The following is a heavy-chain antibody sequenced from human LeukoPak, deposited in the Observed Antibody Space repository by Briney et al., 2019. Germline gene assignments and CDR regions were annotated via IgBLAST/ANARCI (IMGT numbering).Heavy chain of an antibody. CDR3: ARGTGGITRIVVVRDYYFDY. CDR1: GYTFTSYD. V-gene: IGHV1-8*01. CDR2: MNPNSGNT. D-gene: IGHD3-22*01. J-gene: IGHJ4*02. Sequence: ASVKVSCKASGYTFTSYDINWVRQATGQGLEWMGWMNPNSGNTGYAQKFQGRVTMTRNTSISTAYMELSSLRSEDTAVYYCARGTGGITRIVVVRDYYFDYWGQGTLVTVSS.